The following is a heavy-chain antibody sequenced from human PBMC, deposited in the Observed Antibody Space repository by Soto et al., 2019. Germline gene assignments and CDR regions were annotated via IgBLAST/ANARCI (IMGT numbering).Heavy chain of an antibody. CDR1: GFTFSDYY. J-gene: IGHJ6*02. CDR2: ITSRGTI. Sequence: QVQLVESGGGLVKPGGSLRLSCAASGFTFSDYYMSWVRQAPGKGLEWVSCITSRGTIYYADSVKGRFTISRDNAKNSLYLQLNSLRAEDTAVYYCATDPDSSAYYGMDVWGQGTTVTVSS. V-gene: IGHV3-11*01. D-gene: IGHD6-19*01. CDR3: ATDPDSSAYYGMDV.